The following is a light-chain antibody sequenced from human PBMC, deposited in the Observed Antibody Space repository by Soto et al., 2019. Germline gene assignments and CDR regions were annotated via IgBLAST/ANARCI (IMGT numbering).Light chain of an antibody. Sequence: QSVLTQPPSASGSPGQSVAISCTGTSSDVGGYNYVSWYQQHPGKAPKLMIYDVSKRPSGVPDRFSGSKSGNTASLTVSGLQAEDEADYYCSSYAGTHSVFGTGTKVTV. CDR1: SSDVGGYNY. V-gene: IGLV2-8*01. CDR3: SSYAGTHSV. J-gene: IGLJ1*01. CDR2: DVS.